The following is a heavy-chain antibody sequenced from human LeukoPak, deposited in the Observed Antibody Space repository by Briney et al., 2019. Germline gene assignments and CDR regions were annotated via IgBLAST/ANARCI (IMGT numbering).Heavy chain of an antibody. J-gene: IGHJ4*02. V-gene: IGHV3-49*03. CDR2: IRSKAYGGTT. CDR3: TSPYYYDSSGYSGY. D-gene: IGHD3-22*01. CDR1: GFTFGDYA. Sequence: SLRLSCTASGFTFGDYAMSWFRQAPGKGLEWVGFIRSKAYGGTTEYAASVKGRFTISRDDSKSIAYLQMNSLKTEDTAVYYCTSPYYYDSSGYSGYWGQGTLVTVSS.